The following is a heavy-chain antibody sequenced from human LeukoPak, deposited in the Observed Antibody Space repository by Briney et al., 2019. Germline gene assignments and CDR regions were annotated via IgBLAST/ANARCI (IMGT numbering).Heavy chain of an antibody. J-gene: IGHJ3*02. CDR3: GRDPTVPNSHDAFDM. Sequence: GGSLRLSCAASGITFGSYWMSWVRQAPGKGLEWVATIKQDGSQKEYVDSVKGRFTISRDNAKNSLYRQMNSLRPGDTAVYYGGRDPTVPNSHDAFDMWGQGTMVTVSS. CDR1: GITFGSYW. CDR2: IKQDGSQK. V-gene: IGHV3-7*05. D-gene: IGHD4-17*01.